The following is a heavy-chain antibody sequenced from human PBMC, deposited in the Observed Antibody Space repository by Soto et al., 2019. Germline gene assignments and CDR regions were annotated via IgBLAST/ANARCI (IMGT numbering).Heavy chain of an antibody. CDR1: GFNFDNYG. CDR3: AKDRVGGTFYTPLGF. V-gene: IGHV3-30*18. D-gene: IGHD1-7*01. Sequence: QPGGSLRLSCQASGFNFDNYGIHFFRQSPFKGLEWVAVITYDGSNKYYADSVKGRFTISRDNSKNTLSLHLNTLKPEDTAVYHCAKDRVGGTFYTPLGFWGQGTLVTVSS. CDR2: ITYDGSNK. J-gene: IGHJ4*02.